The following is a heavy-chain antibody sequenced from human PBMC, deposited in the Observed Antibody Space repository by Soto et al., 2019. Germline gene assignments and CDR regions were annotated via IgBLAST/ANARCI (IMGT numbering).Heavy chain of an antibody. J-gene: IGHJ2*01. CDR2: IIPIFGTV. D-gene: IGHD5-12*01. Sequence: GASVKVSCKASGGTFSKYPISWVRQAPGQGLEWMGGIIPIFGTVNYAQKFQGRVTITADESTSTAYMELSSLRSEDTAVYYCARGNHRWLQLWYFDLWGRGTLVTVSS. CDR3: ARGNHRWLQLWYFDL. V-gene: IGHV1-69*13. CDR1: GGTFSKYP.